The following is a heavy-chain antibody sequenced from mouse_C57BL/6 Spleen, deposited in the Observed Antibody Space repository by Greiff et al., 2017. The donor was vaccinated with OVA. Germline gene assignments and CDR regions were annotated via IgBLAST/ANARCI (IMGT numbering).Heavy chain of an antibody. Sequence: VQLQQSGAELARPGASVKLSCKASGYTFTSYGISWVKQRTGQGLEWIGEIYPRSGNTYYNEKFKGKATLTADKSSSTAYMERRSLTSEDSAVYVCAREDSSGRFFDYWGQGTTLTVSS. CDR3: AREDSSGRFFDY. CDR1: GYTFTSYG. CDR2: IYPRSGNT. D-gene: IGHD3-2*02. J-gene: IGHJ2*01. V-gene: IGHV1-81*01.